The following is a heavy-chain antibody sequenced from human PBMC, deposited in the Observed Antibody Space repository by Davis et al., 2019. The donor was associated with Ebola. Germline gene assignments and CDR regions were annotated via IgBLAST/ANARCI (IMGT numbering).Heavy chain of an antibody. V-gene: IGHV3-23*01. Sequence: GESLKISCTDSVITFSSYAMTWVRQAPGKGLEWVSAISGSGGSTYYGDSVKGRFTISRDNSKKTLYLQMNSLRAEDTAVYYCAKSGLSFGVVKYHYGMDAWGKGTTVTVSS. D-gene: IGHD3-3*01. J-gene: IGHJ6*04. CDR1: VITFSSYA. CDR2: ISGSGGST. CDR3: AKSGLSFGVVKYHYGMDA.